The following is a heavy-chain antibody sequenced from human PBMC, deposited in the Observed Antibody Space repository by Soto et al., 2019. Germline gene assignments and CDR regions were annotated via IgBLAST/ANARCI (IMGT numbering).Heavy chain of an antibody. CDR2: MSSSGGTT. Sequence: GGSLRLSCAASGFSFSDFYMNWIRQAPGKGLEWVSYMSSSGGTTYYADSVQGRFTISRDNSKNSLYLHMNNLRAEDKAVYYCASALIRGVILYWGQGSPVTVS. CDR1: GFSFSDFY. V-gene: IGHV3-11*01. D-gene: IGHD3-10*01. CDR3: ASALIRGVILY. J-gene: IGHJ4*02.